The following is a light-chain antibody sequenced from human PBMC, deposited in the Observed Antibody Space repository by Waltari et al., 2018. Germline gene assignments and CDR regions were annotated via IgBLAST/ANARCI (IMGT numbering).Light chain of an antibody. V-gene: IGKV3-15*01. J-gene: IGKJ4*01. CDR3: QQYNNWPL. CDR1: QSVSSN. CDR2: GAA. Sequence: EIVMTQSPATLSVSPGERATLSCRASQSVSSNLAWYQQKPGQAPRLLIYGAATRATGIPARFSCSGSGTECTLTISSLQSEDFAVYYCQQYNNWPLLGGGTKVEIK.